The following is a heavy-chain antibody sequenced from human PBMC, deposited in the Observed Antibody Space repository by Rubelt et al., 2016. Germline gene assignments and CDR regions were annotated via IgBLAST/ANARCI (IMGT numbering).Heavy chain of an antibody. D-gene: IGHD6-13*01. CDR3: ARDYSRIFDY. Sequence: EVQLVESGGGLVQPGRSLRLSCAASGFTFDDYAMHWVRQAPGKGLEWVSGISWNSGSIGYADSVKGRFTISRDNAKNSLYLQMNSLRAEDTAVYYCARDYSRIFDYWGQGTLVTVSS. V-gene: IGHV3-9*01. CDR2: ISWNSGSI. CDR1: GFTFDDYA. J-gene: IGHJ4*02.